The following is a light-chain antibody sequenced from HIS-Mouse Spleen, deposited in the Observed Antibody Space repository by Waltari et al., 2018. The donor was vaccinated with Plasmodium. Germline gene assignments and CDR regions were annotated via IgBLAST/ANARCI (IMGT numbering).Light chain of an antibody. V-gene: IGKV3-15*01. J-gene: IGKJ3*01. CDR3: QQYNNWSFT. CDR2: GAS. CDR1: QSVSSN. Sequence: EIVMTQSPATLSVSPGERATLSCRASQSVSSNLAWYQQKPGQAPRLRIYGASTRATGTPARFSGSGSGTEFTLTISSLQSEDFAVYYCQQYNNWSFTFGPGTKVDIK.